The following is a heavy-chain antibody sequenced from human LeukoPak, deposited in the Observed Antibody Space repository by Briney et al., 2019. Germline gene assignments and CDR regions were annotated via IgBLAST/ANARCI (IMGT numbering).Heavy chain of an antibody. J-gene: IGHJ4*02. Sequence: ASVKVSCKASGYTFTIYYMHWVRQAPGQGLEWMGWINPNSGATSYAQRFQGRVTMTRDTSISTAYMELSGLTSDDTAVYYCARNPPYCTSTSCYNDYWGQGTLVTVSS. CDR1: GYTFTIYY. CDR2: INPNSGAT. CDR3: ARNPPYCTSTSCYNDY. D-gene: IGHD2-2*02. V-gene: IGHV1-2*02.